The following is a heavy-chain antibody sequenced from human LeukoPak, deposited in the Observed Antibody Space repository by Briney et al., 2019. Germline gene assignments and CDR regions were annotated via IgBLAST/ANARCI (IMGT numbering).Heavy chain of an antibody. D-gene: IGHD3-22*01. V-gene: IGHV3-23*01. CDR2: ISGSGGST. J-gene: IGHJ4*02. CDR1: GFTFSSYA. Sequence: GGSLRLSCAASGFTFSSYAMSWVRQAPGKGLEWVSAISGSGGSTYYADSVKGRFTISRDNSKNTLYLQMNSLRAEDTAVYYCARSYDSSGQGAAFDYWGQGTLVTVSS. CDR3: ARSYDSSGQGAAFDY.